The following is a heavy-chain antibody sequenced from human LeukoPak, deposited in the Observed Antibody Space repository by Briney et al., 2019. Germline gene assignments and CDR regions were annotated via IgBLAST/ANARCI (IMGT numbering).Heavy chain of an antibody. J-gene: IGHJ4*02. CDR2: INWNGGTT. Sequence: PGGSLRLSCAASGFTVSSNYMSWVRQAPGKGLEWVSSINWNGGTTEYADSVKGRFTISRDNAKSSLYLQMNSLRAEDTALYHCARVPYAAGWGNRANKYSTTWYYFDFWGQGTLVTVSS. CDR1: GFTVSSNY. D-gene: IGHD6-13*01. V-gene: IGHV3-20*01. CDR3: ARVPYAAGWGNRANKYSTTWYYFDF.